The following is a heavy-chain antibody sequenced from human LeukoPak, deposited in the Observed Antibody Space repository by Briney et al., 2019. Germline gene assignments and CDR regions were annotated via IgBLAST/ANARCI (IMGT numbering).Heavy chain of an antibody. D-gene: IGHD6-13*01. CDR2: IYYSGST. J-gene: IGHJ4*02. CDR1: GGSISSNY. V-gene: IGHV4-59*01. Sequence: SETLSLTCTVSGGSISSNYWNWIRQPPGKGLEWIGYIYYSGSTNYNPSLKSRVTISVDTSKNQFSLRLSSATAADTAVYYCASGSAVAAAGDYWGQGTLVTVSS. CDR3: ASGSAVAAAGDY.